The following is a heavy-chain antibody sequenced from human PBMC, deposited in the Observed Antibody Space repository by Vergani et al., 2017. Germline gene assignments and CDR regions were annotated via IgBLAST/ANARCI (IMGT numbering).Heavy chain of an antibody. D-gene: IGHD6-6*01. Sequence: EVQLEESGGGLVLPGRSLRLSCVASGFTSAGYAMHWVRQAPGKGLEWVSGISWNSNSIGYADSVKGRFTISRDNAKTSLYLQMTCLRAEDPALYYCAKDLGTSSGGGWFDPWGQGTLVTVSS. CDR3: AKDLGTSSGGGWFDP. CDR2: ISWNSNSI. V-gene: IGHV3-9*02. CDR1: GFTSAGYA. J-gene: IGHJ5*02.